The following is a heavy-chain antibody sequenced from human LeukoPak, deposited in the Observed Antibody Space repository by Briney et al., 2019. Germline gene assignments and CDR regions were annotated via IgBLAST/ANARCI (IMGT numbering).Heavy chain of an antibody. V-gene: IGHV4-4*07. D-gene: IGHD6-13*01. CDR3: ARALYTSSWSNGMDV. Sequence: PSETLSLTGPAPGASISSYYWSWIRQPAGKGLEWIGRIYTSVSTNYNPSLRRRVRMSVDTPKNQFSLKLRSVTAADTAVYYCARALYTSSWSNGMDVWGQGTTVTVSS. CDR1: GASISSYY. J-gene: IGHJ6*02. CDR2: IYTSVST.